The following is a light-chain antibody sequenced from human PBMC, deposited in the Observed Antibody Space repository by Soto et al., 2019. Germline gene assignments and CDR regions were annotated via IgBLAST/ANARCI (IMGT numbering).Light chain of an antibody. Sequence: QSALTQPPSASGSPGQSVTISCTGSSSDVGSYDYVSWYQQHPGKAPKLMIYAVTERPSGVPDRFSGSKSGNTASLTVSGRQAEDEADYYCSSYAGRNNLVFGTGTKLTVL. CDR1: SSDVGSYDY. V-gene: IGLV2-8*01. CDR2: AVT. J-gene: IGLJ1*01. CDR3: SSYAGRNNLV.